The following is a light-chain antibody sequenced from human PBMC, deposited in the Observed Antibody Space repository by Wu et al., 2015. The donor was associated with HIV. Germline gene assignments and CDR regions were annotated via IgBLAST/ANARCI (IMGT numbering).Light chain of an antibody. J-gene: IGKJ5*01. V-gene: IGKV3-20*01. CDR1: QTITGNY. Sequence: EIVLTQSPGTLSLSPGEKVTLSCRASQTITGNYVAWYQQKPGQAPRLLVHTASTRATDIPDRFSGSGSGTEFTLTISRLETDDLAIYHCQQYGGSSTTFGQGTRLEIK. CDR2: TAS. CDR3: QQYGGSSTT.